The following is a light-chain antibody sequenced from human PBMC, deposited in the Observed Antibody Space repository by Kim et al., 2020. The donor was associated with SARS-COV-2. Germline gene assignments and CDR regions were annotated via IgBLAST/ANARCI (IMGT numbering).Light chain of an antibody. J-gene: IGKJ4*01. CDR2: RAS. V-gene: IGKV1D-12*01. CDR1: QDIGTW. CDR3: QQGQNLPPT. Sequence: DIQMTQSPSFVSASVGDTVTFTCRASQDIGTWVSWYQQKPGTAPKLLIYRASTLENGVPSRFSGSGSGTEFRLTISGLQPEDFAAFFYQQGQNLPPTFGGGTKVDIK.